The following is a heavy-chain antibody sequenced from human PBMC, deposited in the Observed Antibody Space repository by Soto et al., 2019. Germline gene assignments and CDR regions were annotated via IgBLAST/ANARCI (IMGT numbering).Heavy chain of an antibody. CDR2: IYYSGST. J-gene: IGHJ6*04. D-gene: IGHD3-10*01. CDR1: GGSIGSYY. V-gene: IGHV4-59*01. Sequence: SETLSLTCTVSGGSIGSYYWSWIRQPPGKGLEWIGYIYYSGSTNYNPSLKSRVTISVDTSKNQFSLKLSSVTAADTAVYYCARVGYGSGSYYNDLDVWGKGTTVTVSS. CDR3: ARVGYGSGSYYNDLDV.